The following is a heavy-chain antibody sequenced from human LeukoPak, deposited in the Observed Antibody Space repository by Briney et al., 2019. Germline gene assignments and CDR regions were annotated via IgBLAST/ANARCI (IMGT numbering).Heavy chain of an antibody. CDR2: IKQDGSEK. Sequence: PGGSLRLSCAASGFTFSSDWMSWVRQAPGKGLEWVANIKQDGSEKYYVDSVKGRFTISRDNAKNSLYLQMNSLRAEDTAVYYCARQARSYLLWYFDLWGRGTLVTVSS. D-gene: IGHD1-26*01. J-gene: IGHJ2*01. V-gene: IGHV3-7*03. CDR1: GFTFSSDW. CDR3: ARQARSYLLWYFDL.